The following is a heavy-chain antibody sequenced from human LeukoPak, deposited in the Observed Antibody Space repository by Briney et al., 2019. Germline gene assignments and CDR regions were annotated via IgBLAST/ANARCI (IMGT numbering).Heavy chain of an antibody. CDR2: ISSSSSYI. J-gene: IGHJ4*02. D-gene: IGHD3-10*01. Sequence: PGGSLRLSCAASGFTFSSYSMNWVRQAPGKGLEWVSSISSSSSYIYYADSVKGRFTISRDNAKNSLYLQMNSLRAEDTAVYYCASLSPIIYGSGNWGQGTLVTVSS. CDR3: ASLSPIIYGSGN. V-gene: IGHV3-21*01. CDR1: GFTFSSYS.